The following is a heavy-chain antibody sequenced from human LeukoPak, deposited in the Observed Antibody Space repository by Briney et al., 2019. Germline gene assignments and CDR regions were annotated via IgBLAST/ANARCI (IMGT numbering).Heavy chain of an antibody. J-gene: IGHJ6*03. CDR2: ISGSGGST. V-gene: IGHV3-23*01. CDR3: AKAGNKNDYYYYMDV. Sequence: GGSLRLSCAASGFTLSSYAMSWVRQAPGKGLEWVSPISGSGGSTYYADSVKGRFTISRDNSKNTLYLQMNSLRAEDTAVYYCAKAGNKNDYYYYMDVWGKGTTVTVSS. D-gene: IGHD3-10*01. CDR1: GFTLSSYA.